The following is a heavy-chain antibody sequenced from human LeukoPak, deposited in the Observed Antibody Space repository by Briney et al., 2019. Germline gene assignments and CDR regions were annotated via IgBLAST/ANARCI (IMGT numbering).Heavy chain of an antibody. Sequence: SETLSLTCTVSGGSISSSHWSWIRQPPGKGLEWVGNIHTSGGTNYSPSLKSRVTISADTSRNQFSLKLSSVTAADTAVYYCARGTSTVVTPNYYYYYCMDVWGKGTTVTVSS. V-gene: IGHV4-4*09. CDR1: GGSISSSH. D-gene: IGHD4-23*01. CDR3: ARGTSTVVTPNYYYYYCMDV. CDR2: IHTSGGT. J-gene: IGHJ6*03.